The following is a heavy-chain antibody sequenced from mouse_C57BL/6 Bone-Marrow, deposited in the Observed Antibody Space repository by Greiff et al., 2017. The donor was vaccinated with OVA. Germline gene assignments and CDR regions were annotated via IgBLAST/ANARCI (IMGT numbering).Heavy chain of an antibody. CDR3: ARHYDGRGDY. CDR2: ISNGGGST. J-gene: IGHJ4*01. D-gene: IGHD1-1*01. Sequence: EVKLVESGGGLVQPGGSLKLSCAASGFTFSDYYMYWVRQTPEKRLEWVAYISNGGGSTYYPDTVKGRFTISRDNAKNTLYLQMSRLKSEDTAMYYCARHYDGRGDYWGQGTSVTVSS. CDR1: GFTFSDYY. V-gene: IGHV5-12*01.